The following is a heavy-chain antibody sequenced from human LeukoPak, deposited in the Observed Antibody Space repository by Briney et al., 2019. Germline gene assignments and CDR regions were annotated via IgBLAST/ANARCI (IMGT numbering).Heavy chain of an antibody. Sequence: SETLSLTCAVYGGSFSGYYWSWIRQPPGKGLEWIGEINHSGSTNYNPSLKSRVTISVDTSKNQFSLKLSSVTAADTAVYYCARGVGLLQEGYWGQGTLVTVSS. J-gene: IGHJ4*02. CDR1: GGSFSGYY. CDR3: ARGVGLLQEGY. CDR2: INHSGST. V-gene: IGHV4-34*01. D-gene: IGHD2-21*02.